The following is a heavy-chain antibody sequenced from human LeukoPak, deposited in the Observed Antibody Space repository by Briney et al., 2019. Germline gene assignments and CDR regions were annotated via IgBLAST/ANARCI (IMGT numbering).Heavy chain of an antibody. J-gene: IGHJ4*02. CDR3: ARGVTGEGYDILTGYYADY. Sequence: ASVKVSCKASGYTFTGYYMHWVRQAPGQGLEWMGWINPNSGGTNYAQKFQGRVTMTRDTSISTAYMELSRLRSDDTAVYYCARGVTGEGYDILTGYYADYWGQGTLVTVSS. D-gene: IGHD3-9*01. CDR1: GYTFTGYY. CDR2: INPNSGGT. V-gene: IGHV1-2*02.